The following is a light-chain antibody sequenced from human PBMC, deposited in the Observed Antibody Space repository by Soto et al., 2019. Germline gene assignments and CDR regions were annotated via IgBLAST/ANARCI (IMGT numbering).Light chain of an antibody. CDR2: EVS. V-gene: IGLV2-14*01. J-gene: IGLJ1*01. CDR3: SSYTSSSTLYV. Sequence: QSALTQPASVSGSPGQSITISCTGTSSDVGGYNYVSWYQQHPGKAPKLMIYEVSNRPSGVSNRFSGSKSGNTASLTISGLQAEAEAEYYCSSYTSSSTLYVFGTGTKLTVL. CDR1: SSDVGGYNY.